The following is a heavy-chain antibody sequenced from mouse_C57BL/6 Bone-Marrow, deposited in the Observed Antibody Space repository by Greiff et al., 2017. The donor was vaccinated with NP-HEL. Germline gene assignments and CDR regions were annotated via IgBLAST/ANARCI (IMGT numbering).Heavy chain of an antibody. J-gene: IGHJ3*01. D-gene: IGHD2-4*01. CDR1: GFTFSSYA. Sequence: EVMLVESGGGLVKPGGSLKLSCAASGFTFSSYAMSWVRQTPEKRLEWVATISDGGSYTYYPDNVKGRFTISRDNAKNNLYLQMSHLKSEDTAMYYCARDRVYYDYEGFAYWGQGTLVTVSA. CDR3: ARDRVYYDYEGFAY. CDR2: ISDGGSYT. V-gene: IGHV5-4*01.